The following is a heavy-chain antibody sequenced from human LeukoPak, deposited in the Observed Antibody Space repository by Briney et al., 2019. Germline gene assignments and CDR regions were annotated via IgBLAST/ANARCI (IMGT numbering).Heavy chain of an antibody. CDR3: ATYSSGWPRDY. CDR1: GYSISSGYY. J-gene: IGHJ4*02. V-gene: IGHV4-38-2*02. Sequence: PSETLSLTCTVSGYSISSGYYWGWIRQPPGKGLEWIGSIYHSGSTYYNPSLKSRVTISVDTSKNQFSLKLSSVTAADTAVYYCATYSSGWPRDYWGQGTLATVSS. CDR2: IYHSGST. D-gene: IGHD6-19*01.